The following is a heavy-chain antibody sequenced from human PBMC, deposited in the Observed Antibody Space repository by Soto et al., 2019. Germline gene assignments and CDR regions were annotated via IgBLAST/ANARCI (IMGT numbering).Heavy chain of an antibody. CDR3: AREGPAARYYYYYGMDV. CDR1: GYTFTSYG. CDR2: ISAYNGNT. Sequence: QVQLVQSGAEVKKPGASVKVSCKASGYTFTSYGISWVRQAPGQGLEWMGWISAYNGNTNYAQKLQGRVTMTTDTSTSTAYRELRSLRSDDTAVYYCAREGPAARYYYYYGMDVWGQGTTVTVSS. V-gene: IGHV1-18*04. J-gene: IGHJ6*02. D-gene: IGHD2-2*01.